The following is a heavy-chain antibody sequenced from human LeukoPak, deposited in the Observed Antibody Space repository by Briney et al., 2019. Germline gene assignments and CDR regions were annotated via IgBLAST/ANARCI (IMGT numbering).Heavy chain of an antibody. J-gene: IGHJ5*02. Sequence: MASETLSLTCAVYGGSFSGYYWSWIRQPPGKGLEWIGEINHSGSTNYNPSLKSRVTISVDTSKNQFSLKLSSVTAADTAVYYCARAPSGYYHNWFDPWGQGTLVTVSS. V-gene: IGHV4-34*01. CDR2: INHSGST. CDR3: ARAPSGYYHNWFDP. D-gene: IGHD3-22*01. CDR1: GGSFSGYY.